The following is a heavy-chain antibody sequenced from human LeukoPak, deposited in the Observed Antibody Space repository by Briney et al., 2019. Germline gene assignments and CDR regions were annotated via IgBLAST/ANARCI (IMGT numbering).Heavy chain of an antibody. D-gene: IGHD3-16*01. CDR3: GRPRHRVLGYFDN. Sequence: PGGSLRLSCAASGFTFSSFAVSWVRQAPGKGLEWVSVISGSGGSIYYADSVKGRFTISRDNSKNTLYLQMNSLRAEDTAVYYCGRPRHRVLGYFDNWGQGTLVTVAS. V-gene: IGHV3-23*01. CDR1: GFTFSSFA. CDR2: ISGSGGSI. J-gene: IGHJ4*02.